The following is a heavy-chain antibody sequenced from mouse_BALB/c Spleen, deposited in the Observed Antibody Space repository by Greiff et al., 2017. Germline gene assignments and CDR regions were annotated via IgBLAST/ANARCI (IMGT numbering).Heavy chain of an antibody. CDR2: ISSGGSYT. V-gene: IGHV5-9-4*01. D-gene: IGHD2-4*01. CDR1: GFTFSSYA. Sequence: EVKLMESGGGLVKPGGSLKLSCAASGFTFSSYAMSWVRQSPEKRLEWVAEISSGGSYTYYPDTVTGRFTISRDNAKNTLYLEMSSLRSEDTAMYYCANYDYAWFAYWGQGTLVTVSA. CDR3: ANYDYAWFAY. J-gene: IGHJ3*01.